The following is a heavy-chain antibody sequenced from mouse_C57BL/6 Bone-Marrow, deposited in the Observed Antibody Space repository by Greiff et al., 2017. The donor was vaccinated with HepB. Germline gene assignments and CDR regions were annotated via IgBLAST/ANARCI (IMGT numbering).Heavy chain of an antibody. CDR3: ARRYYGREAMDY. Sequence: VKLVESGAELARPGASVKLSCKASGYTFTSYGISWVKQRTGQGLEWIGEIYPRSGNTYYNEKFKGKATLTADKSSSTAYMELRSLTSEDSAVYFCARRYYGREAMDYWGQGTSVTVSS. J-gene: IGHJ4*01. V-gene: IGHV1-81*01. CDR2: IYPRSGNT. D-gene: IGHD1-1*01. CDR1: GYTFTSYG.